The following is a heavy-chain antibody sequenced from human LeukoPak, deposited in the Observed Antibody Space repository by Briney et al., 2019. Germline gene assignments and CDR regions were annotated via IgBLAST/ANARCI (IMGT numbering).Heavy chain of an antibody. V-gene: IGHV1-46*01. CDR2: INPSGGST. J-gene: IGHJ4*02. D-gene: IGHD7-27*01. CDR1: GYSFTSYY. Sequence: ASVKVSCKVSGYSFTSYYMHWVRQAPGQGHERMGTINPSGGSTTYAQRFQDRVTMTRDTSTSTVYMELSSLRSEDTAVYYCARGRGINWGSFDYWGQGTLVTVSS. CDR3: ARGRGINWGSFDY.